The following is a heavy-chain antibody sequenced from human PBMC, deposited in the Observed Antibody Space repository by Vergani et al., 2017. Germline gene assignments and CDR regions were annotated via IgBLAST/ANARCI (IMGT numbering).Heavy chain of an antibody. CDR3: AIAHSSSWYRGGYFQH. CDR1: GGSFSGYY. CDR2: INHSGST. V-gene: IGHV4-34*01. J-gene: IGHJ1*01. D-gene: IGHD6-13*01. Sequence: QVQLQQWGAGLLKPSETLSLTCAVSGGSFSGYYWSWIRQPPGKGLEWIGEINHSGSTNYNPSLKRRVTISVETSKNQFSLKLSSVTAADPAVYYCAIAHSSSWYRGGYFQHWGQGSLVTGSS.